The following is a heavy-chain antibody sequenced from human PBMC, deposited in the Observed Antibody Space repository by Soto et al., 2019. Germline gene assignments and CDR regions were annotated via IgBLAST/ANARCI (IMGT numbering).Heavy chain of an antibody. CDR1: GGTFSSYA. J-gene: IGHJ3*02. Sequence: QVQLVQSGAEVKKPGSSVKVSCQASGGTFSSYAINWVRQAPGQGLEWMGGIIPIFNTANYAQRFQGRVTITADESTSTAYMELSSLRSEDSAVYFCARVDLHCDYGAFDIWGQGTMVTVSS. D-gene: IGHD4-17*01. CDR2: IIPIFNTA. V-gene: IGHV1-69*01. CDR3: ARVDLHCDYGAFDI.